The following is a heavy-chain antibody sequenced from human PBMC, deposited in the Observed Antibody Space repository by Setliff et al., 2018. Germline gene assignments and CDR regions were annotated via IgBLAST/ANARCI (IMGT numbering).Heavy chain of an antibody. J-gene: IGHJ6*02. D-gene: IGHD2-8*01. V-gene: IGHV4-61*02. Sequence: SETLSLTCTVSGASLRSGSNYWGWFRQPAGKGLEWVGRIYTDGTTNYNPSLKSRVSISADTSMNHYSLRMTSVSAADTAVYYCAKEHVVISFVTNTHHHYGMDVWGQGTTVTVSS. CDR3: AKEHVVISFVTNTHHHYGMDV. CDR2: IYTDGTT. CDR1: GASLRSGSNY.